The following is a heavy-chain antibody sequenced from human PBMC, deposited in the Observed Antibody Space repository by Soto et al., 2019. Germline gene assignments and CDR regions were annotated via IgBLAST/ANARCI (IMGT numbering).Heavy chain of an antibody. Sequence: VGSLRLSCAASGFTFSSYGMHWVRQAPGKGLEWVAVISYDGSNKYYADSVKGRFTISRDNSKNTLYLQMNSLRAEDTAVYYCAKLVRSGSYFDYWGQGTLVTVSS. CDR3: AKLVRSGSYFDY. V-gene: IGHV3-30*18. CDR2: ISYDGSNK. D-gene: IGHD1-26*01. J-gene: IGHJ4*02. CDR1: GFTFSSYG.